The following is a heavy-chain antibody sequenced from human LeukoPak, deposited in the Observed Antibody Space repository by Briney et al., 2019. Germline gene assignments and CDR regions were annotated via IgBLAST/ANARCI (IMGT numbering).Heavy chain of an antibody. D-gene: IGHD2-2*02. CDR2: INHSGST. CDR3: ARGAGVRNVVVPAAISKNNWFDP. CDR1: GGSFSGYY. V-gene: IGHV4-34*01. J-gene: IGHJ5*02. Sequence: SETLSLTCAVYGGSFSGYYWSWIRQPPGKGLEWIGEINHSGSTNYNPSLKSRVTISVDTSKNQFSLRRSSVTAADTAVYYCARGAGVRNVVVPAAISKNNWFDPWGQGTLVTVSS.